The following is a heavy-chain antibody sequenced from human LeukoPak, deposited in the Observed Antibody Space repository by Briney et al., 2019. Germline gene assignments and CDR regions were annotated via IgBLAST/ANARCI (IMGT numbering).Heavy chain of an antibody. CDR3: ARATSGNGMDV. J-gene: IGHJ6*04. CDR2: ISSSGSTI. CDR1: GFTISTYD. Sequence: GGSLRLSCAASGFTISTYDINWVSQAPGRGREWVSYISSSGSTIYYADSVKGRFTISRDNAKNLLYLQMNSLRAEDTAVYYCARATSGNGMDVWGKGTTVTVSS. D-gene: IGHD1-26*01. V-gene: IGHV3-48*03.